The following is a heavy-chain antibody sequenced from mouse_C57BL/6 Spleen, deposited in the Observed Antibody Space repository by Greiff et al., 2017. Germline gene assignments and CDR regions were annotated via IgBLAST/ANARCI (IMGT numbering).Heavy chain of an antibody. D-gene: IGHD1-1*01. CDR3: TRGTTVVAYYAMDY. CDR1: GYTFTDYE. CDR2: IDPETGGT. Sequence: VQLQQSGAELVRPGASVTLSCKASGYTFTDYEMHWVKQTLVHGLEWIGAIDPETGGTAYNQKFKGKAILTADKSSSTAYMELRSLTSEDSAVYYCTRGTTVVAYYAMDYWGQGTSVTVSS. V-gene: IGHV1-15*01. J-gene: IGHJ4*01.